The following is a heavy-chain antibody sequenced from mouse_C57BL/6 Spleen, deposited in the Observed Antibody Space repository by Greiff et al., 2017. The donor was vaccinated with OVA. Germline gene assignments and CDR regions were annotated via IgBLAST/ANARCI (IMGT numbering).Heavy chain of an antibody. D-gene: IGHD2-4*01. J-gene: IGHJ3*01. CDR3: TRFYYDYDGFAY. Sequence: EVQLVESGEGLVKPGGSLKLSCAASGFTFSSYAMSWVRQTPEKRLEWVAYISSGGDYIYYADTVKGRFTISRDNARNTLYLQMSSLKSEDTAMDYCTRFYYDYDGFAYWGQGTLVTVSA. CDR1: GFTFSSYA. V-gene: IGHV5-9-1*02. CDR2: ISSGGDYI.